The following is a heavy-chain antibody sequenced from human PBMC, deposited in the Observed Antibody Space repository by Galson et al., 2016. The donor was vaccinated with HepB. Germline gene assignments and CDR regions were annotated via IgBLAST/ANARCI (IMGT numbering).Heavy chain of an antibody. Sequence: SVKVSCKASGYTFTSYYMHWVRQAPGQGLEWMGIINPSGGSTSYAQKFQGRVTMTRGTSTSTVYMELSSLRSEDTAIYYCARDLYCYSCGWDYYYYNMDVWGKGTPVTVSS. CDR3: ARDLYCYSCGWDYYYYNMDV. V-gene: IGHV1-46*01. J-gene: IGHJ6*03. CDR2: INPSGGST. D-gene: IGHD2-15*01. CDR1: GYTFTSYY.